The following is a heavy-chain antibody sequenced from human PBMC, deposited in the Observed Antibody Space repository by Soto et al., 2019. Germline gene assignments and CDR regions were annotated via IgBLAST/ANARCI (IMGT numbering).Heavy chain of an antibody. Sequence: SETLSLTCTVSGGSISSYYWSWIRQPPGKGLEWIGNIYYSGSTNYNPSLKSRVTISVDTSKNQFSLKLSSVTAADTAVYYCARLPIAARGYYYGMDVWGQGTTVTVSS. J-gene: IGHJ6*02. D-gene: IGHD6-6*01. CDR3: ARLPIAARGYYYGMDV. CDR1: GGSISSYY. V-gene: IGHV4-59*08. CDR2: IYYSGST.